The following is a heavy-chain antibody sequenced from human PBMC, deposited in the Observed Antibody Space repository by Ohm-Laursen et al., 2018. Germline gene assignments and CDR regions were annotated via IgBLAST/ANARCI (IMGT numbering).Heavy chain of an antibody. D-gene: IGHD2/OR15-2a*01. Sequence: SLRLSCAASGFTFSSYWMTWVRQAPAKGLEWVANIKHEGSEKYYVDSVKGRFTISRDNAKNSLYLQMDSLRVEDTAVYFCARESIAPFFWGQGTLVTVSS. CDR2: IKHEGSEK. J-gene: IGHJ4*02. CDR3: ARESIAPFF. V-gene: IGHV3-7*01. CDR1: GFTFSSYW.